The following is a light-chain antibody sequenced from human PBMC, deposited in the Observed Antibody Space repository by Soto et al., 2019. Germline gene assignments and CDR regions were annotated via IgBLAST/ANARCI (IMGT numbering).Light chain of an antibody. CDR3: SSYINTNTLV. Sequence: QSVLTQPASVSGSPGQSIAISCTGTSSDVGDYNSVSWYQQHPGKVPKLVIFEVSNRPSGVSNRFSGSKSGNTASLTISGLQAEDEADYFCSSYINTNTLVFGGGTKATV. CDR1: SSDVGDYNS. CDR2: EVS. V-gene: IGLV2-14*01. J-gene: IGLJ2*01.